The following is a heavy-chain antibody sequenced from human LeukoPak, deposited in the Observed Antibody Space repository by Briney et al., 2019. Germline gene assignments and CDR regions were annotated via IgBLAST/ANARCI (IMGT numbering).Heavy chain of an antibody. CDR1: GGSISSSSYY. V-gene: IGHV4-39*07. D-gene: IGHD5-24*01. J-gene: IGHJ4*02. CDR3: ARAERWLQPYFDY. CDR2: IYYSGST. Sequence: SETLSLTCTVSGGSISSSSYYWGWIRQPPGKGLEWIGSIYYSGSTYYNPSLKSRVTISVDTSKNQFSLKLSSVTAADTAVYYCARAERWLQPYFDYWGQGTLVTVSS.